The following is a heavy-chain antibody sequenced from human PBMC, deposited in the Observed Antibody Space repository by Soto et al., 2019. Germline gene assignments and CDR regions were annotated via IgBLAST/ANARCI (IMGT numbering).Heavy chain of an antibody. J-gene: IGHJ6*02. CDR3: ARDYSGSGTYGMDV. D-gene: IGHD3-10*01. CDR2: IIPMFGTA. CDR1: GGTFSSYA. Sequence: QVQLVQSGAKVKKPGTSVKVSCKASGGTFSSYAIRWVRQAPGQGLEWMGGIIPMFGTANYAQNFQGRVTITADESTSTAYMELSSLRSEDTAVYYCARDYSGSGTYGMDVWGQGTTVTVSS. V-gene: IGHV1-69*01.